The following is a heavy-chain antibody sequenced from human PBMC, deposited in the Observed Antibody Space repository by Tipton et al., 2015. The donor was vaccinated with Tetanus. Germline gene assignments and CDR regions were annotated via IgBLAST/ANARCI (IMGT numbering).Heavy chain of an antibody. Sequence: SLRLSCAASGFTFSTSWMTWARQAPGKGLEWVANINQDESETYYVDSVKGRFTISRDNAKNSLYLQMNSLRAEDTAVYYCARDRIVVVPAARCMDVWGQGTTVTVSS. V-gene: IGHV3-7*01. CDR2: INQDESET. CDR3: ARDRIVVVPAARCMDV. J-gene: IGHJ6*02. D-gene: IGHD2-2*01. CDR1: GFTFSTSW.